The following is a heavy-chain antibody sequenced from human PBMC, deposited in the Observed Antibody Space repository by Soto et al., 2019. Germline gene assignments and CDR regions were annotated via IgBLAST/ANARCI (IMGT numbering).Heavy chain of an antibody. V-gene: IGHV4-30-2*01. D-gene: IGHD1-7*01. J-gene: IGHJ5*02. CDR1: DDSISSGGHS. CDR2: IYHTGST. Sequence: QLQLQESDSGLVKPSQTLSLTCTVSDDSISSGGHSWSWIRQPPGKGLEWIGYIYHTGSTHYNPSLNTRVTISVDTSKNQFSLRLTSVTAADTAVYYCARGPWTYGDNWFDPWGQGTLVTVSS. CDR3: ARGPWTYGDNWFDP.